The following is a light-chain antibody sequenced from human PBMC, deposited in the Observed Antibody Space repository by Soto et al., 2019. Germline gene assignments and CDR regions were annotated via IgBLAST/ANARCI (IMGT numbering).Light chain of an antibody. V-gene: IGKV4-1*01. CDR2: WAS. J-gene: IGKJ1*01. CDR3: QPYYSTPWT. Sequence: DIVMTQSPDSLAVSLGERATINCKSSQSVLYSSNNKNYLAGYQQKPGQPPKLLIYWASTRESGVPDRFSGSGSGTEFTLTISSLQAEDVAVYYCQPYYSTPWTFGQGTKVEIK. CDR1: QSVLYSSNNKNY.